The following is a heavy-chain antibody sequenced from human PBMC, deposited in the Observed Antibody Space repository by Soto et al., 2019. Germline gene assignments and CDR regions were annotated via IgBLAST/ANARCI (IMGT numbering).Heavy chain of an antibody. Sequence: PGGPLRLSCAASGFTFSSYSMNWVRQAPGKGLEWVSSISSSSSYIYYADSVKGRFTISRDNAKNSLYLQMNSLRAEDTAVYYCAGSRKGYCSGGSCYKSDPWGQGTLVTVSS. D-gene: IGHD2-15*01. V-gene: IGHV3-21*01. CDR3: AGSRKGYCSGGSCYKSDP. J-gene: IGHJ5*02. CDR1: GFTFSSYS. CDR2: ISSSSSYI.